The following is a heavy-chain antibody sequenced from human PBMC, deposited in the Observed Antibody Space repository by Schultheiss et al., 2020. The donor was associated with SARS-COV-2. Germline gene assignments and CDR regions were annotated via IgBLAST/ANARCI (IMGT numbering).Heavy chain of an antibody. Sequence: ASVKVSCKASGYTFTSYYMHWVRQAPGQGLEWMGIINPSGGSTSYAQKFQGRVTMTRDTSTSTVYMELSSLRSEDTAVYYCARDHWILGHEAHAAPPYCSSTSCRRRAYYYYGMDVWGQGTTVTVSS. V-gene: IGHV1-46*01. CDR3: ARDHWILGHEAHAAPPYCSSTSCRRRAYYYYGMDV. CDR2: INPSGGST. J-gene: IGHJ6*02. D-gene: IGHD2-2*01. CDR1: GYTFTSYY.